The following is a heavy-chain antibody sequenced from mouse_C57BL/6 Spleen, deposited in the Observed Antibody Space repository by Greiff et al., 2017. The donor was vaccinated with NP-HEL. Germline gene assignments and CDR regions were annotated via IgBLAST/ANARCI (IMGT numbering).Heavy chain of an antibody. D-gene: IGHD2-4*01. J-gene: IGHJ1*03. CDR1: GYTFTSYG. V-gene: IGHV1-81*01. Sequence: VQLQQSGAELARPGASVKLSCKASGYTFTSYGISWVKQRTGQGLEWIGEIYPRSGNTYYNEKFKGKATLTADKSSSTAYMELRSLTSEDSAVYFCARGRYDYEKYFDVWGTGTTVTVSS. CDR3: ARGRYDYEKYFDV. CDR2: IYPRSGNT.